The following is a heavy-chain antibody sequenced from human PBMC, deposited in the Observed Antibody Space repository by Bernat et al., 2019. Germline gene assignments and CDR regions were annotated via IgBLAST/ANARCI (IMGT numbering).Heavy chain of an antibody. D-gene: IGHD3-16*01. J-gene: IGHJ6*03. CDR1: GGSISSYY. Sequence: QVQLQESGPGLVKPSETLSLTCTVSGGSISSYYWSWIRQPPGKGLEWIGYIYYSGSTNYNPSLKSRVTISVDTSKNQFSLKLRSVTAADTAVYYCARIPAGGSRRMGYVDVWGTGTTVTLSS. V-gene: IGHV4-59*01. CDR3: ARIPAGGSRRMGYVDV. CDR2: IYYSGST.